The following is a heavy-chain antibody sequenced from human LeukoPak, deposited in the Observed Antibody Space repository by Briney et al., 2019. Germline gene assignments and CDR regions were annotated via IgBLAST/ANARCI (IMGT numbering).Heavy chain of an antibody. D-gene: IGHD3-3*01. CDR3: ARGRDYDFWSGEPSFDY. J-gene: IGHJ4*02. CDR1: GYALLSYY. Sequence: ASVKVSCKASGYALLSYYIHWVRQAPGQGLEWMGIINPSDGSTTYAQKFQGRVTMTRDTSTSTVYMELSSLRSEDTAVYYCARGRDYDFWSGEPSFDYWGQGTLVTVSS. CDR2: INPSDGST. V-gene: IGHV1-46*01.